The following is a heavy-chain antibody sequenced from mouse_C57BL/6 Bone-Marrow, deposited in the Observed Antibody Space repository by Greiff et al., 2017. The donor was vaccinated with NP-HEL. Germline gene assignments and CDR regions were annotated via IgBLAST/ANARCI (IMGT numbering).Heavy chain of an antibody. D-gene: IGHD1-1*01. CDR2: IHPNSGST. V-gene: IGHV1-64*01. J-gene: IGHJ1*03. CDR3: ARETSTDWYCDV. CDR1: GYTFTSYW. Sequence: QVQLQQPGAELVKPGASVKLSCKASGYTFTSYWMHWVKQRPGQGLEWIGMIHPNSGSTNYNEKFKSKATLTVDKSSSTAYMQLSSLTSEDSAVYYCARETSTDWYCDVWGTGTTVTVSS.